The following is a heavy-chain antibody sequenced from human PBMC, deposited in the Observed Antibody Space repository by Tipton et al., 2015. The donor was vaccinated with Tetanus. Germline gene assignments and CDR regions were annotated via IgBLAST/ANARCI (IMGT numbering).Heavy chain of an antibody. CDR3: GRASGYHYGSGSYYSGEDY. V-gene: IGHV1-69*05. CDR2: IIPIFGTI. CDR1: GGSFSTYV. J-gene: IGHJ4*02. Sequence: QSGPEVKKPGSSVKVSCKVSGGSFSTYVISWVRQAPGQGLEWMGGIIPIFGTINYAQSFQGRVTMTTDTSTSTASMEVRSLTYDDTAVYYCGRASGYHYGSGSYYSGEDYWGQGTLVTVSS. D-gene: IGHD3-10*01.